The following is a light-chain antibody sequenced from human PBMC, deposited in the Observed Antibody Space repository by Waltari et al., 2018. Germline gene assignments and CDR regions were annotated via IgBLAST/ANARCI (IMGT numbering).Light chain of an antibody. J-gene: IGLJ1*01. CDR3: RAWDSNSYV. CDR1: IMGDKY. Sequence: SYELTQPPSVSVSPGQTASITRSGAIMGDKYVCWYLQRPGQTLVLVICQDAKRPSGSPDRLPGANSGNPATLAIGGTQAMDKADYYCRAWDSNSYVFGTGIKITVL. V-gene: IGLV3-1*01. CDR2: QDA.